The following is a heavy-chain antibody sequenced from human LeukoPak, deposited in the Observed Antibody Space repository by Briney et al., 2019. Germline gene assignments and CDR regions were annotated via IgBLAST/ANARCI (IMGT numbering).Heavy chain of an antibody. Sequence: SETLSLTCTVSRGSISNSYWTWIRQPPGKGLEWVGDIYNSGSTNYNPSLRSRITISLDTSKSQFSLNLRSVTAADTAIYYCPRATTMILQYWGQGTLVTVSS. V-gene: IGHV4-59*01. CDR1: RGSISNSY. J-gene: IGHJ4*02. D-gene: IGHD3-22*01. CDR3: PRATTMILQY. CDR2: IYNSGST.